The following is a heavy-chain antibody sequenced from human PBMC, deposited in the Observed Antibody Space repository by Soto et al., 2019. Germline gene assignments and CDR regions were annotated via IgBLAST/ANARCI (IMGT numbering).Heavy chain of an antibody. J-gene: IGHJ3*01. CDR3: ARGNALHV. V-gene: IGHV6-1*01. CDR2: TYYRSKWFH. Sequence: SQTLSLTCAISGDSVSSDITSWNWIRQSPSRGLEWLGRTYYRSKWFHDYAASVKSRITINPDTSKNHFSLELNSMTPEDTAVYYCARGNALHVCGQGTVVTVSS. CDR1: GDSVSSDITS. D-gene: IGHD3-10*01.